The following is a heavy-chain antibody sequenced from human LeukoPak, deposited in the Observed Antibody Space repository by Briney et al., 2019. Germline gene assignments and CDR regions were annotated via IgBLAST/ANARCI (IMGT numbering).Heavy chain of an antibody. CDR2: INPNSGGT. Sequence: ASVKVSCKASGYTFAGYYMHWVRQAPGQGLEWMGWINPNSGGTNYAQKFQGRVTMTRDTSISTAYMELSRLRSDDTAVYYCARDLDIAARPFDYWGQGTLVTVSS. CDR3: ARDLDIAARPFDY. CDR1: GYTFAGYY. J-gene: IGHJ4*02. V-gene: IGHV1-2*02. D-gene: IGHD6-6*01.